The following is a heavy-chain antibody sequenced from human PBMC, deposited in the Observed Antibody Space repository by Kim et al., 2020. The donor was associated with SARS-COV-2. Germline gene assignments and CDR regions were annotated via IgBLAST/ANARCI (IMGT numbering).Heavy chain of an antibody. J-gene: IGHJ4*02. D-gene: IGHD3-16*01. V-gene: IGHV3-30*03. CDR1: GFTLSTYA. Sequence: GGSLRLSCAASGFTLSTYAMHWVRQAPGKGLEWVAVISSDGRKKYYTDSVKGRFTISRDNSKNTLYLQMNSLRAEDTAVYYCAGTTNFFVLGSPGGGQGTLVIVSS. CDR3: AGTTNFFVLGSPG. CDR2: ISSDGRKK.